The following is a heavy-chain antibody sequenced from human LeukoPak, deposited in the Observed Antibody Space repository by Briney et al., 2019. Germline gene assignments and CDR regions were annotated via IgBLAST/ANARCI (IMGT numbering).Heavy chain of an antibody. CDR2: IRGRGGST. CDR3: AKEENYYGSGSYYNAHDY. CDR1: GLTFSSYA. V-gene: IGHV3-23*01. D-gene: IGHD3-10*01. Sequence: PGGSLRLFCAASGLTFSSYAMSGVRQAPGKGLEWVSDIRGRGGSTYYADPVKGRFTISRDNSKNTLYLQMNSLRAEDTAVYYCAKEENYYGSGSYYNAHDYWGQGTLVTVSS. J-gene: IGHJ4*02.